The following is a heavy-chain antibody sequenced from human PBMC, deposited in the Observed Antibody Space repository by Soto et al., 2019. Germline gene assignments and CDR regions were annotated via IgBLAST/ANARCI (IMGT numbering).Heavy chain of an antibody. CDR3: AKDMTYYDFWSGYVAYYYYYGMDV. V-gene: IGHV3-30*18. CDR2: ISYDGSNK. D-gene: IGHD3-3*01. J-gene: IGHJ6*02. Sequence: GGSLRLSCAASGFTFSSYGMHWVRQAPGKGLEWVAVISYDGSNKYYADSVKGRFTISRDNSKNTLYLQMNSLRAEDTAVYYCAKDMTYYDFWSGYVAYYYYYGMDVWGQGTTVTVSS. CDR1: GFTFSSYG.